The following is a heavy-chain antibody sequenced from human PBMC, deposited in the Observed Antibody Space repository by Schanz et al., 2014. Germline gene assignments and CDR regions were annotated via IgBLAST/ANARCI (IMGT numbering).Heavy chain of an antibody. D-gene: IGHD3-10*01. CDR2: ILGLASTT. J-gene: IGHJ5*02. CDR1: GFSFGTYA. CDR3: ARPALWFGDNCFDP. V-gene: IGHV3-23*04. Sequence: EVHLVESGGGLVQPGGSLRLSCAASGFSFGTYAMSWVRQAPGKGLEWVSAILGLASTTYYADSVKGRFTISRDNAKNSLYLQMNSLRAEDTAVYYCARPALWFGDNCFDPWGQGTLXTVSS.